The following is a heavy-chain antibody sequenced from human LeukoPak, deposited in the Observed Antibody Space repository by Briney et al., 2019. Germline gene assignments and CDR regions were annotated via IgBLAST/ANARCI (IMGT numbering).Heavy chain of an antibody. D-gene: IGHD2-2*01. J-gene: IGHJ4*02. CDR3: ARESGQLLFAFYY. V-gene: IGHV3-48*01. Sequence: GGSLRLSCAASGFTFSSYSMNWVRQAPGKGQEWVSYISSSSSTIYYADSVKGRFTISRDNAKNSLYLQMNSLRAEDTAVYYCARESGQLLFAFYYWGQGTLVTVSS. CDR1: GFTFSSYS. CDR2: ISSSSSTI.